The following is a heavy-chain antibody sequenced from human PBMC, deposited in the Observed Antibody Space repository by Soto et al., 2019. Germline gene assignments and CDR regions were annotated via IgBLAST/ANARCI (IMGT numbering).Heavy chain of an antibody. CDR1: GYTFASHG. CDR3: ARSEEADAFDI. V-gene: IGHV1-18*01. Sequence: SVKDPYKASGYTFASHGGSRMRQAPGQGLEWMGWISAYNGNTNYAQKLQGRVTMTTDTSTSTAYMELSRLRSDDTAVYYCARSEEADAFDIWGQGTMVTVSS. J-gene: IGHJ3*02. CDR2: ISAYNGNT.